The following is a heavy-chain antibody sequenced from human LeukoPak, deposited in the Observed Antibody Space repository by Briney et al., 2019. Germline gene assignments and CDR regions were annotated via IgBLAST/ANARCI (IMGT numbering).Heavy chain of an antibody. CDR2: ISYDGSNK. CDR1: GFTFSSYA. Sequence: GGSLRLSCAASGFTFSSYAMHWVRQAPGKGLEWVAVISYDGSNKYYADSVKGRFTISRDNSKNTLYLQMNSLRAEDTAVYYCARDRLRSSTSCYYNYWGQGTLVTVSS. J-gene: IGHJ4*02. CDR3: ARDRLRSSTSCYYNY. V-gene: IGHV3-30-3*01. D-gene: IGHD2-2*01.